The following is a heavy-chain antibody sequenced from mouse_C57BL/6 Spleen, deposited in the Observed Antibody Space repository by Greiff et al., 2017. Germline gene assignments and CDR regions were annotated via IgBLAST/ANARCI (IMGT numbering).Heavy chain of an antibody. V-gene: IGHV1-19*01. CDR2: INPYNGGT. J-gene: IGHJ3*01. D-gene: IGHD1-1*01. CDR1: GYTFTDYY. Sequence: EVQLQQSGPVLVKPGASVKMSCKASGYTFTDYYMNWVKQSHGKSLEWIGVINPYNGGTSYNQKFKGKATLTVDKSSSTAYMELNSLTSEDSAVYYCARTITYGSSSWFAYWGQGTLVTVSA. CDR3: ARTITYGSSSWFAY.